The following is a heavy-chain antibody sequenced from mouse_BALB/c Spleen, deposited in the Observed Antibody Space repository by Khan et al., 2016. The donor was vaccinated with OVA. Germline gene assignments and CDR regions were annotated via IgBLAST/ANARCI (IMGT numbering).Heavy chain of an antibody. V-gene: IGHV1-4*01. CDR2: INPSNGYT. CDR1: GYTFTSYT. CDR3: VRDGAYHRNDGWFAY. J-gene: IGHJ3*01. D-gene: IGHD2-14*01. Sequence: QIQLVQSGAELARPGASVKMSCKASGYTFTSYTIHWIKLRPGQGLEWIGFINPSNGYTNYNQKFRDKATLTADKSSTTVYMQLRRLTSDDSAVYNSVRDGAYHRNDGWFAYWGQGTLVTDSA.